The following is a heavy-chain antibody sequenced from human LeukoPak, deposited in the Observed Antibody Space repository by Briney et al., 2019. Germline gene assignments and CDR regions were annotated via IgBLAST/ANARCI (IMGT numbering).Heavy chain of an antibody. CDR1: GFTFSSYT. J-gene: IGHJ4*02. D-gene: IGHD2-21*02. V-gene: IGHV3-21*01. CDR2: ISSSSSYI. Sequence: GGSLRLSCAASGFTFSSYTMNWVRQAPGKGLEWVSSISSSSSYIYYADSVKGRFTIPRDNAKNSLYLQMSSLRAEDTAVYYCARDRPAYCGGHCYSGYWGQGTLVTVSS. CDR3: ARDRPAYCGGHCYSGY.